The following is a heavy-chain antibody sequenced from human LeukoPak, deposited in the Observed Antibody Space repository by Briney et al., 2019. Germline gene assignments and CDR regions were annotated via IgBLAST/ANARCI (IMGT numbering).Heavy chain of an antibody. J-gene: IGHJ5*02. Sequence: GASVKVSCKASGYTFTGYYMHWVRQAPGQGLEWMGWINPNSGGTNYAQKFQGRVTMTRDTSISTAYMELSRLRSDDTAVYYCARDRVEMATIPSNWFDPWGQGTLVTVSS. CDR3: ARDRVEMATIPSNWFDP. CDR2: INPNSGGT. V-gene: IGHV1-2*02. D-gene: IGHD5-24*01. CDR1: GYTFTGYY.